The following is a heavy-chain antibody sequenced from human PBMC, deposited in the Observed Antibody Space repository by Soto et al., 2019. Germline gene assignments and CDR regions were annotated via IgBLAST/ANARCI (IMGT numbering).Heavy chain of an antibody. CDR1: GGSISSGDYY. V-gene: IGHV4-30-4*01. CDR3: ASGYCSGGSCYQDYYYYYGMDV. J-gene: IGHJ6*02. CDR2: IYYSGST. Sequence: QVQLQESGPGLVKPSQTLSLTCTVSGGSISSGDYYWSWIRQPPGKGLEWIGYIYYSGSTYYNPXLKXXXTISVDTSKNXXSXKXXSVTAADTAVYYCASGYCSGGSCYQDYYYYYGMDVWGQGTTVTVSS. D-gene: IGHD2-15*01.